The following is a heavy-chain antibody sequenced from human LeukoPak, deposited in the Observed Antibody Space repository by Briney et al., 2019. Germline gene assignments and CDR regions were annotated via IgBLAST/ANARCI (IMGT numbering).Heavy chain of an antibody. CDR1: GFTFNYYS. CDR2: ISTSSSYI. J-gene: IGHJ4*02. Sequence: GGSLRLSCAASGFTFNYYSMNWVRQAPGKGLEWVSFISTSSSYIYYADSVKGRFTISRDNAKNSLYLQMNSLRAEDTAVYFCARDRYYIFDYWGQGAPVTVSS. V-gene: IGHV3-21*01. D-gene: IGHD3-10*01. CDR3: ARDRYYIFDY.